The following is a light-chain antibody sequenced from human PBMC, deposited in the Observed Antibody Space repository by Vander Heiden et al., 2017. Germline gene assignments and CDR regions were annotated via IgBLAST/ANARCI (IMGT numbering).Light chain of an antibody. CDR1: SSHIGRNT. V-gene: IGLV1-44*01. CDR2: NND. J-gene: IGLJ1*01. CDR3: AAWDDSLNGPL. Sequence: QSVLSQPPSASGTPGQTVTISCSGSSSHIGRNTVTWYQQHPAPAPKLLIFNNDRWPPGVPGRFSGSKSGTSASLDISGLQSEDEADDYCAAWDDSLNGPLFGTGTKVTVL.